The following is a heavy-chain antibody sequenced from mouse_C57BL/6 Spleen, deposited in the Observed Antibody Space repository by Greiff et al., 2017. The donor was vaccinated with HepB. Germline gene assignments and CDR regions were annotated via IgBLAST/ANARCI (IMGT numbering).Heavy chain of an antibody. V-gene: IGHV3-6*01. CDR2: ISYDGSN. Sequence: EVQLVESGPGLVKPSQSLSLTCSVTGYSITSGYYWNWIRQFPGNKLEWMGYISYDGSNNYNPSLKNRISITRDTSKNQFFLKLNSVTTEDTATYYCARGVEGVWFAYWGQGTLVTVSA. CDR3: ARGVEGVWFAY. J-gene: IGHJ3*01. CDR1: GYSITSGYY.